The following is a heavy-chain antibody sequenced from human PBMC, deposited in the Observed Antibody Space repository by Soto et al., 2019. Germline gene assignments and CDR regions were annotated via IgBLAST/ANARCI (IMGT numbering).Heavy chain of an antibody. Sequence: PGGSLRLSCAASGFAFPNYAMTWVRQAPGKGLEWVSAVTGSGSTAFYTDSVKGRFTISRDNSKNTLYLQMNSLRPEDTAIYYCAKLRSSSWTQYAFDIWGHGRMVTVSS. CDR3: AKLRSSSWTQYAFDI. V-gene: IGHV3-23*01. CDR1: GFAFPNYA. D-gene: IGHD6-13*01. CDR2: VTGSGSTA. J-gene: IGHJ3*02.